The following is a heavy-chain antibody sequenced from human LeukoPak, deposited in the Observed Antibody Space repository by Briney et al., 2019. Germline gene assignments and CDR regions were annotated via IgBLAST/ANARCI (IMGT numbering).Heavy chain of an antibody. CDR2: ISGSGGST. CDR1: GFTFSSYA. J-gene: IGHJ4*02. CDR3: AKGTYGRLESGYFDY. V-gene: IGHV3-23*01. Sequence: GGSLRLSXAASGFTFSSYAMSWVRQAPGKGLEWVSAISGSGGSTYYADSVKGRFTISRDNSKNTLYLQMNSLRAEDTAVYYCAKGTYGRLESGYFDYWGQGTLVTVSS. D-gene: IGHD1-1*01.